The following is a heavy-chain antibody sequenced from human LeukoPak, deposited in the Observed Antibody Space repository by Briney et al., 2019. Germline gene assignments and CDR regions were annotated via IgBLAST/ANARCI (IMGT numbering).Heavy chain of an antibody. Sequence: GGSLRLSCAASGFTFRTYAMTWARQAPGKGLEWVSTIDNSGIRTYYADSVKCRFTISRDNSKNTLYLELNSLRAEDSGIYYCAKDEVVTPTPRTRNWGQGTLVTVAS. V-gene: IGHV3-23*01. CDR2: IDNSGIRT. J-gene: IGHJ4*02. D-gene: IGHD2-21*02. CDR3: AKDEVVTPTPRTRN. CDR1: GFTFRTYA.